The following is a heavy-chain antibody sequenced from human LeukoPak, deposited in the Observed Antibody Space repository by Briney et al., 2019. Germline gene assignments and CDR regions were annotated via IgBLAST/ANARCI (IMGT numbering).Heavy chain of an antibody. J-gene: IGHJ6*03. Sequence: SVKVSCKASGGTFSSYAISWVRQAPGQGLEWMGGIIPIFGTANYAQKFQGRVTITADKSTSTAYMELSSLRSEDTAVYYCAEGRYSYGYGKVGGYYYYYMDVWGKGTTVTVSS. CDR3: AEGRYSYGYGKVGGYYYYYMDV. CDR1: GGTFSSYA. V-gene: IGHV1-69*06. CDR2: IIPIFGTA. D-gene: IGHD5-18*01.